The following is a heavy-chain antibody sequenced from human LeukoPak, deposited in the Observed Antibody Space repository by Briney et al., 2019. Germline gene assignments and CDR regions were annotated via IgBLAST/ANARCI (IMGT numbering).Heavy chain of an antibody. J-gene: IGHJ4*02. D-gene: IGHD3-22*01. V-gene: IGHV3-43*01. CDR2: ISWDGDTI. Sequence: PGGSLRLSCAASGFTFDGYTMHWVRQAPGKGLDWVSLISWDGDTIYYADSVKGRFTISRDNSKNSLYLQMNSLRAEDTALYYCAKDGYYDSSGYYTTWYFDYWGQGTLVTVSS. CDR1: GFTFDGYT. CDR3: AKDGYYDSSGYYTTWYFDY.